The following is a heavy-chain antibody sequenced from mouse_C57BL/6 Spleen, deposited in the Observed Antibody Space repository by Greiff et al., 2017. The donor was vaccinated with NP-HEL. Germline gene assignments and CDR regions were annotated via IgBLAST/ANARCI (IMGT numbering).Heavy chain of an antibody. CDR2: SLPGSGST. J-gene: IGHJ2*01. D-gene: IGHD1-1*02. CDR1: GYTFTGYW. V-gene: IGHV1-9*01. Sequence: QVQLQQSGAELMKPGASVKLSCKATGYTFTGYWIEWVKQRPGHGLEWIGESLPGSGSTNYNEKIKGKATFTADTSSNTAYMQLSSLTTEDSAIYYCARRGVLYYFDYWGQGTALTVSS. CDR3: ARRGVLYYFDY.